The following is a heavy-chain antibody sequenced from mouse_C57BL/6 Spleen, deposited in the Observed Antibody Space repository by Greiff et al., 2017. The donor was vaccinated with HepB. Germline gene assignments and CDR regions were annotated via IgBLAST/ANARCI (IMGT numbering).Heavy chain of an antibody. Sequence: QQSCKASGYTFTSYWMHWVKQRPGQGLEWIGEIDPSDSYTNYNQKFKGKSTLTVDKSSSTAYMQLSSLTSEDSAVYYCARAPLFDYWGQGTTLTVSS. J-gene: IGHJ2*01. V-gene: IGHV1-69*01. CDR3: ARAPLFDY. CDR1: GYTFTSYW. CDR2: IDPSDSYT.